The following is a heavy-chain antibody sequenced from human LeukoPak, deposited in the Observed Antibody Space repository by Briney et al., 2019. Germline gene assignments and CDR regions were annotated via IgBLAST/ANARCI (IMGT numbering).Heavy chain of an antibody. D-gene: IGHD3-22*01. Sequence: GGSLRLSCAASGFTFSTYWMHWVRQAPGKGLVWVSRIKGDGSGTIYADSVKGRFTISRDNARNTLYLQMNSLRAEDTAVYYCAKERITMIVVVITTGELDYWGQGTLVTVSS. V-gene: IGHV3-74*01. CDR1: GFTFSTYW. CDR2: IKGDGSGT. CDR3: AKERITMIVVVITTGELDY. J-gene: IGHJ4*02.